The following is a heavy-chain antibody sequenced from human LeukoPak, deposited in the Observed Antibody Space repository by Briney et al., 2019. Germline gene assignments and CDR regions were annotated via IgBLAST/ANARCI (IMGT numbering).Heavy chain of an antibody. CDR2: IHYSGRT. CDR1: GGSLNGDY. Sequence: PSETLSLTCSVSGGSLNGDYWSWIRPTPGKGLEWIGYIHYSGRTSYNPSLKSRVTISVDTSKNQFSLRLASVTAADTAVYYCAKETVVVPADDWFGPWGQGTLVTVSS. J-gene: IGHJ5*02. D-gene: IGHD2-21*01. CDR3: AKETVVVPADDWFGP. V-gene: IGHV4-59*01.